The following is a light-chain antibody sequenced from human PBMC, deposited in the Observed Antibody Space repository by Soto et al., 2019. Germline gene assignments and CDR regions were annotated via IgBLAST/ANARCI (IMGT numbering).Light chain of an antibody. CDR3: QQYGSSPPWA. J-gene: IGKJ1*01. V-gene: IGKV3-20*01. CDR1: QSVSSSY. CDR2: GTS. Sequence: EIVLTQSPGTLSLSPGERATLSCRASQSVSSSYLAWYQQKPGQAPRLLIYGTSSRATGIPDRLSGSGSGTDFTLTISRREPEDFAVYYCQQYGSSPPWAFGQGTKVEIK.